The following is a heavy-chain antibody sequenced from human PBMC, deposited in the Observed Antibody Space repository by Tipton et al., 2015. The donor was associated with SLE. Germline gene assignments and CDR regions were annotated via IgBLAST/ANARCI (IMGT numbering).Heavy chain of an antibody. J-gene: IGHJ4*02. V-gene: IGHV4-30-4*08. CDR2: IYYSGST. D-gene: IGHD3-3*01. Sequence: SWVRQAPGKGLEWIGYIYYSGSTYHNPSLKSRVTISVDTSKNQFSLKLSSVTAADTAVYYCASLVFGVVIKYWGQGTLVTVSS. CDR3: ASLVFGVVIKY.